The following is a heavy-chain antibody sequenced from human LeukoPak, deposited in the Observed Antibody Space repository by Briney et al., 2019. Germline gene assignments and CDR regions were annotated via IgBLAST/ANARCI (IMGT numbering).Heavy chain of an antibody. V-gene: IGHV3-23*01. CDR3: AKDTGRGYYYYYGMDV. Sequence: PGGSLRLSCAASGFTFSSYAMSRVRQAPGKGLEWVSAISGSGGSTYYADSVKGRFTISRDNSKNTLYLQMNSLRAEDTAVYYCAKDTGRGYYYYYGMDVWGKGTTVTVSS. CDR1: GFTFSSYA. J-gene: IGHJ6*04. D-gene: IGHD3-10*01. CDR2: ISGSGGST.